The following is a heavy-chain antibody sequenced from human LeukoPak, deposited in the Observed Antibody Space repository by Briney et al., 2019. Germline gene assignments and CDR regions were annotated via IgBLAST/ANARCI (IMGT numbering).Heavy chain of an antibody. CDR1: GFTFSSYA. D-gene: IGHD3-22*01. CDR2: ISGSGGST. CDR3: ANSRRSGYWYFDL. V-gene: IGHV3-23*01. Sequence: GGSLRLSCAASGFTFSSYAMSWVRQAPGKGLEWVSAISGSGGSTYYADSVKGRFTISRDNSKNTLNLQMNSLRAEDTAVYYCANSRRSGYWYFDLWGRGTLVTVSS. J-gene: IGHJ2*01.